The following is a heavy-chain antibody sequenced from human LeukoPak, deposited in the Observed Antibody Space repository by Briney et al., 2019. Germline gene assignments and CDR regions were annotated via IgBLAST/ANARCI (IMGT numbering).Heavy chain of an antibody. CDR2: IYDSGSA. V-gene: IGHV4-30-4*01. CDR1: GGSISGGGYY. D-gene: IGHD3-22*01. Sequence: SETLSLTCTVSGGSISGGGYYWRWIRQPPGKGLEWIGYIYDSGSAYYNPSLKSRVTLSVDTSKNQFSLKLSSVTAADTAVYYCASDNSSGYRFDYWGQGALVTVSS. J-gene: IGHJ4*02. CDR3: ASDNSSGYRFDY.